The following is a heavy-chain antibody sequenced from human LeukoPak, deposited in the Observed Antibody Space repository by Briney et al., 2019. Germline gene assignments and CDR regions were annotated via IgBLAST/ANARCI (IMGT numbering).Heavy chain of an antibody. V-gene: IGHV1-46*01. CDR2: INPSGGST. D-gene: IGHD2-15*01. Sequence: ASVKVSCKASGYTFTSYYMHWVRQAPGQGLEWMGIINPSGGSTSYAQKFQGRVTMTRDMSTSTVYMELSSLRSEDTAVYYCARDRSELLPYSVRAFDPWGQGTLVTVSS. CDR1: GYTFTSYY. J-gene: IGHJ5*02. CDR3: ARDRSELLPYSVRAFDP.